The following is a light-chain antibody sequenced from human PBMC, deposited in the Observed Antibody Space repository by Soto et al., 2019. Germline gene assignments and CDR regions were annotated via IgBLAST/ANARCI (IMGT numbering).Light chain of an antibody. CDR1: QRVSSN. CDR3: HQYDDGPYT. CDR2: GAS. J-gene: IGKJ2*01. Sequence: EIVMTQSPATLSLSPGERATLSCRASQRVSSNVAWYQQIPGQTPRLLIYGASTRATGIPVRFSGSGSGTEFTLTISSLQSEDFAVYYCHQYDDGPYTFGQGTKVDIK. V-gene: IGKV3-15*01.